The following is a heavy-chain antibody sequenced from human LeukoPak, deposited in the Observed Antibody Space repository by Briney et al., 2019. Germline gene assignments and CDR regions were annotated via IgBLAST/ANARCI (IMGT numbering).Heavy chain of an antibody. CDR1: GYTFSGYY. Sequence: ASVNVSCKASGYTFSGYYIHWVRQAPGQGLEWMGWINPNSGGTNYAQKFQGRVTMTRDTSISTAYMELGRLRSDDTAVYYCATDDGGEIAMDVWSQGTTVTVSS. V-gene: IGHV1-2*02. D-gene: IGHD3-10*01. CDR3: ATDDGGEIAMDV. J-gene: IGHJ6*02. CDR2: INPNSGGT.